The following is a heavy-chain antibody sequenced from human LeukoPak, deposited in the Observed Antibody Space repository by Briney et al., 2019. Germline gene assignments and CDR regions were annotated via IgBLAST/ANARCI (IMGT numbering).Heavy chain of an antibody. CDR3: ARGGRTDYGDYEASRSFDY. Sequence: NPSETLSLTCTVSGGSISSSSYYWGWIRQPPGKGLEWIGSIYYSGSTYYNPSLKSRVTISVDTSKNQFSLKLSSVTAADTAVYYCARGGRTDYGDYEASRSFDYWGQGTLVTVSS. D-gene: IGHD4-17*01. V-gene: IGHV4-39*07. CDR2: IYYSGST. J-gene: IGHJ4*02. CDR1: GGSISSSSYY.